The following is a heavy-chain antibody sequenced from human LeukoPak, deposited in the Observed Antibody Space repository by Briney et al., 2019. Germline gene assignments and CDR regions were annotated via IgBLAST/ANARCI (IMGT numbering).Heavy chain of an antibody. J-gene: IGHJ6*02. V-gene: IGHV3-23*01. CDR3: AKAPRAAAGTYNGMDV. D-gene: IGHD6-13*01. Sequence: PGGSLRLSCAASGFTFSSYAKSWVRQAPGKGLEWVSAIGGSGGSTYYADSVKGRFTISRGNSKNTLYLQMNSLRAEDTAVYYCAKAPRAAAGTYNGMDVWGQGTTVTVSS. CDR2: IGGSGGST. CDR1: GFTFSSYA.